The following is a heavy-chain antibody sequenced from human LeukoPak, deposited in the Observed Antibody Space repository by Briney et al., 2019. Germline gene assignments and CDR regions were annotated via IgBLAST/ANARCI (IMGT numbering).Heavy chain of an antibody. CDR3: ARLYGSGSSILDY. CDR2: IYYSGST. CDR1: GGSISSYY. J-gene: IGHJ4*02. D-gene: IGHD3-10*01. V-gene: IGHV4-39*07. Sequence: SETLSLTCTVSGGSISSYYWVWIRQPPGKGLEWIGSIYYSGSTYYNPSLKSRVTISVDTSKNQFSLKLSSVTAADTAVYYCARLYGSGSSILDYWGQGTLVTVSS.